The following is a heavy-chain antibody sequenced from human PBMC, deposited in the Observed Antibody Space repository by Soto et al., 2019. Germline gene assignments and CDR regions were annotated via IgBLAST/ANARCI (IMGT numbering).Heavy chain of an antibody. V-gene: IGHV3-30-3*01. CDR3: ASASGPNYYGSGSYYSPLAY. CDR1: GFTFSSYA. J-gene: IGHJ4*02. D-gene: IGHD3-10*01. Sequence: GGSLRLSCAASGFTFSSYAMHWVRQAPGKGLEWVAVISYDGSNKYYADSVKGRFTISRDNSKNTLYLQMNSLRAEDTAVYYCASASGPNYYGSGSYYSPLAYWGQGTLVTVSS. CDR2: ISYDGSNK.